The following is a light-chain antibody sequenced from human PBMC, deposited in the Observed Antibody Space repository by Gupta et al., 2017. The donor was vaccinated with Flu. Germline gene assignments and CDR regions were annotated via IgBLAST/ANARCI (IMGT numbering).Light chain of an antibody. V-gene: IGKV1-5*03. CDR1: QSISNW. CDR3: QQHNRDYLT. CDR2: AAS. J-gene: IGKJ2*01. Sequence: PSSLSASVGDRVTITCRASQSISNWLVWYQQKPGKAPRPLIYAASSLQSGVPSRFSGSGSGTXFTLTIXSLQPDDFATYYWQQHNRDYLTFGXGTRLEMK.